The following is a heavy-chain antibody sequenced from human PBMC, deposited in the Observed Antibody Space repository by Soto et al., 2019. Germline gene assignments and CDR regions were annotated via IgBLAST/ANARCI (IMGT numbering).Heavy chain of an antibody. Sequence: SETLSLTCTVSGDSISNFYWSWIRQPTGKGLESLGRISARGRTNYNPSLQSRVAMSLDTSKNQFSLRLTSLSAADTAVYFCARGMGRYFDLWGRGTRVTVSS. V-gene: IGHV4-4*07. J-gene: IGHJ2*01. CDR3: ARGMGRYFDL. CDR2: ISARGRT. CDR1: GDSISNFY. D-gene: IGHD2-8*01.